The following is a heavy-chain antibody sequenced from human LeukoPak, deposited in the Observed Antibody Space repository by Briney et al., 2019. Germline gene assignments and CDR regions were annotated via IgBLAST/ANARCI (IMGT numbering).Heavy chain of an antibody. CDR1: GGSISSYY. CDR3: ARVYSSGSRAFQH. V-gene: IGHV4-59*01. D-gene: IGHD6-19*01. CDR2: IYYSGST. J-gene: IGHJ1*01. Sequence: SETLSLTCTVSGGSISSYYWSWIRQPPGKGLEWIGYIYYSGSTNYNPSLKSRVTISVDTSKNQFSLKLSSVTAADTAVYYCARVYSSGSRAFQHWGRAPWSPSPQ.